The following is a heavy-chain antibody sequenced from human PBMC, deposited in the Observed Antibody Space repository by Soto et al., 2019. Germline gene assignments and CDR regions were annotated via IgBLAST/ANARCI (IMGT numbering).Heavy chain of an antibody. V-gene: IGHV3-33*01. Sequence: QVQLVESGGGVVQPGRSLRLSCVASGFTFSNYGIHWVRQAPGKGLEWVAVIWYDGSNKDYADSAKGRFTISRDNSKNTLYLQMNSLRADDTAVYYCAREGGGSYHFDYWGQGTLVTVSS. J-gene: IGHJ4*02. D-gene: IGHD1-26*01. CDR3: AREGGGSYHFDY. CDR2: IWYDGSNK. CDR1: GFTFSNYG.